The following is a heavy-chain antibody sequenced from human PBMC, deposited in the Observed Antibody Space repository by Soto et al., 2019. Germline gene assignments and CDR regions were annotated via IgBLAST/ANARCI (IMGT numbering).Heavy chain of an antibody. V-gene: IGHV4-61*01. D-gene: IGHD1-1*01. CDR3: ARVERGTATTVVDAFDI. CDR2: MSHSGGT. Sequence: PSETLSLTCAGYGGCVSRGSYYWSWIRQPPGKGLEWIGEMSHSGGTHFNPSLKSRVTISVDTSKNQFSLKMSSVTAADTALYYCARVERGTATTVVDAFDIWGPGTMVT. CDR1: GGCVSRGSYY. J-gene: IGHJ3*02.